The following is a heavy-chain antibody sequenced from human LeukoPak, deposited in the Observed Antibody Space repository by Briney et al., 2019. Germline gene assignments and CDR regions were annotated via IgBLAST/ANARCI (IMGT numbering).Heavy chain of an antibody. CDR1: GGSFGGYY. J-gene: IGHJ4*02. CDR2: INHSGST. D-gene: IGHD3-10*01. CDR3: ARGPGVRGVITDY. V-gene: IGHV4-34*01. Sequence: PSETLSLTCAVYGGSFGGYYWSWIRQPPGKGLEWIGEINHSGSTNYNPSLKSRVTISVDTSKNQFSLKLSSVTAADTAVYYCARGPGVRGVITDYWGQGTLVTVSS.